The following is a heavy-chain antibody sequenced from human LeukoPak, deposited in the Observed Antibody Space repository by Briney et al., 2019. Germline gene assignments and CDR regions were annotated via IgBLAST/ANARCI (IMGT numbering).Heavy chain of an antibody. CDR1: GYTFTGYY. D-gene: IGHD4-17*01. V-gene: IGHV1-2*06. CDR3: ARGSLDYGDYTVFDY. J-gene: IGHJ4*02. CDR2: INPNSGGT. Sequence: ASVKVSCKASGYTFTGYYMHWVRQAPGRGLEWMGRINPNSGGTNYAQKFQGRVTMTRDTSISTAYMELSRLRSDDTAVYYCARGSLDYGDYTVFDYWGQGTLVTVSS.